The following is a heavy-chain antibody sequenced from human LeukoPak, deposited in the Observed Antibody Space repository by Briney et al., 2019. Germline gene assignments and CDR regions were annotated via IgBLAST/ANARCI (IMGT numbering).Heavy chain of an antibody. CDR3: ARARIHYYATGADY. J-gene: IGHJ4*02. CDR1: GFTFSSYA. CDR2: ISYDGSNK. V-gene: IGHV3-30*04. D-gene: IGHD3-10*01. Sequence: GGSLRLSCAASGFTFSSYAMHWVRQAPGKGLEWVAVISYDGSNKYYADSVKGRFTISRDNSKNMLYLQMNSLRAEDTAVYYCARARIHYYATGADYWGQGTLVTVSS.